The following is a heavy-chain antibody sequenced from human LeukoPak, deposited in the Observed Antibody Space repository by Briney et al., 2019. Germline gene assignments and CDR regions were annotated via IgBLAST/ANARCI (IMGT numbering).Heavy chain of an antibody. D-gene: IGHD6-13*01. Sequence: SSETLSLTCTVSGGSISSHYWSWIRQPPGKGLEWIGYIYYSGSTNYNPSLKSRVTISVDTSKNQFSLTVTSVTAADTAVYYCSRGQSISAVAVWGQGTLVTVSS. CDR2: IYYSGST. CDR1: GGSISSHY. J-gene: IGHJ4*02. V-gene: IGHV4-59*08. CDR3: SRGQSISAVAV.